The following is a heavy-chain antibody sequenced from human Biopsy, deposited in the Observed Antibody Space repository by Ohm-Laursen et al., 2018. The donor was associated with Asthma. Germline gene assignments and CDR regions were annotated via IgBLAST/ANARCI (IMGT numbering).Heavy chain of an antibody. D-gene: IGHD2/OR15-2a*01. CDR2: IVFASGAT. CDR3: AAGRTSLQGESLI. J-gene: IGHJ4*01. Sequence: GASVKVSCNASGVALSGYTFEWVRQARGLGLEWIAWIVFASGATNYAQNFQDRLTVTRDMSADSVSMELRGLSSTDTAVYYCAAGRTSLQGESLIWGQGTLVSVSS. V-gene: IGHV1-58*01. CDR1: GVALSGYT.